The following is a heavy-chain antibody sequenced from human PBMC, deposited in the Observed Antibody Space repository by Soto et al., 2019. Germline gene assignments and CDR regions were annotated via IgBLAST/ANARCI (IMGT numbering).Heavy chain of an antibody. J-gene: IGHJ4*02. CDR3: AREKGGCSGDCLDY. Sequence: GGSLRLSCAASGFTFSSYEMNWVRQAPGKGLEWIAYIFGERDTIYTDSVRGRFTISRDNAKNSLYLQMNSLRAEDTAVYYCAREKGGCSGDCLDYWGQGTLVTVSS. D-gene: IGHD2-21*02. V-gene: IGHV3-48*03. CDR2: IFGERDT. CDR1: GFTFSSYE.